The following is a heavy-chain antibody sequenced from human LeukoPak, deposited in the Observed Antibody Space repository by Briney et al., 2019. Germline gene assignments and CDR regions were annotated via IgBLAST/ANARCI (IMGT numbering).Heavy chain of an antibody. V-gene: IGHV3-30*04. CDR3: AGSSSSPNYYYYGMDV. CDR1: GFTFSSYA. J-gene: IGHJ6*02. Sequence: GGSLRLSCAASGFTFSSYAMHWVRQAPGKGLEWVAVISYDGSNKYYADSVKGRFTISRDNSKNTLYLQMNSLRAEDTAVYYCAGSSSSPNYYYYGMDVWGQGTTVTVSS. CDR2: ISYDGSNK. D-gene: IGHD2-2*01.